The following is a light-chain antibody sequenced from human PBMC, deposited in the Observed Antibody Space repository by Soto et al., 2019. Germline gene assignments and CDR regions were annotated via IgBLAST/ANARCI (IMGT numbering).Light chain of an antibody. CDR1: RSLLHSNGYYY. J-gene: IGKJ1*01. Sequence: DIVMTQSPLSLPVTPGEPASISCRSSRSLLHSNGYYYLDWYLQKPGQSPQLLIYLGSNRASGVPDRFSGSGSGTDFTLKISRVEAEDVGVYYCMQALQTRTFGQGTKV. CDR3: MQALQTRT. V-gene: IGKV2-28*01. CDR2: LGS.